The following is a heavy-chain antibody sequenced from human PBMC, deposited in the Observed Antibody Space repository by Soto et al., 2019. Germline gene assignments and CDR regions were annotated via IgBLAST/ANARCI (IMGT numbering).Heavy chain of an antibody. V-gene: IGHV3-23*01. CDR3: GVPAIPDFWSDLIREDSGFYMDV. CDR1: GFTFSSYA. CDR2: ISGSGGST. J-gene: IGHJ6*03. D-gene: IGHD3-3*01. Sequence: GALRLSCAASGFTFSSYAMSWVRQAPGKGLEWVSAISGSGGSTYYADSVKGRFTISRDNSKNTLYLQMNSLRAEDTAVYYCGVPAIPDFWSDLIREDSGFYMDVWGKGTTVTVSS.